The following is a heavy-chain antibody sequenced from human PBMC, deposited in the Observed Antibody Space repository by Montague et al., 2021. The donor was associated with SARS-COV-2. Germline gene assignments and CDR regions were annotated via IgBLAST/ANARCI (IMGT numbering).Heavy chain of an antibody. CDR3: ARGDHGY. Sequence: SETLSLTCAVYGGSFSDYHWTWIRQSPGGGLEWIGQINYGGSTKYNPSLRSRVTISIDTSKNQFSLKVTSVTAANTAVYYCARGDHGYWGQGTLVTVSS. CDR1: GGSFSDYH. V-gene: IGHV4-34*01. J-gene: IGHJ4*02. CDR2: INYGGST.